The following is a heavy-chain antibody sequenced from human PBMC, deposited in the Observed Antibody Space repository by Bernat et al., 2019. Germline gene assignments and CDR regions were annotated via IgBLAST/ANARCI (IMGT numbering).Heavy chain of an antibody. J-gene: IGHJ4*02. CDR3: ARRKHHDY. CDR2: VYYSGST. CDR1: GGSISSGSYH. Sequence: QLQLQESGPGLVKPSETLSLTCTVSGGSISSGSYHWGWIRQPPGKGLEWIGSVYYSGSTYYNPSLKGRVTISVDTSKNQFSLKLSSVTAADTAVYYCARRKHHDYWGQGTLVTVSS. V-gene: IGHV4-39*01.